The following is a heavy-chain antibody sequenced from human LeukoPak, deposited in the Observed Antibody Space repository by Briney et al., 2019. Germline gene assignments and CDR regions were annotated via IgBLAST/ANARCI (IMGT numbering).Heavy chain of an antibody. CDR3: ANDPAMNFDWLFLPGGFDY. CDR2: ISSSGGST. D-gene: IGHD3-9*01. CDR1: GFTFSSYA. Sequence: GGSLRLSCAASGFTFSSYAMSWVRQAPGKGLEWVSAISSSGGSTYYADSVKGRFTISRDNSKNTLYLQMNSLRAEDTAVYYCANDPAMNFDWLFLPGGFDYWGQGTLVTVSS. V-gene: IGHV3-23*01. J-gene: IGHJ4*02.